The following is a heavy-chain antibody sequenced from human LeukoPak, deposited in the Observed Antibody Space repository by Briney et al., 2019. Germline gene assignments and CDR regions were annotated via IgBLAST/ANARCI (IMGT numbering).Heavy chain of an antibody. CDR2: ISSSSSYI. D-gene: IGHD1-26*01. J-gene: IGHJ6*03. CDR1: GFTFSSYS. CDR3: ARAYSERYGLGYYYMDV. V-gene: IGHV3-21*01. Sequence: GGSLRLSCAASGFTFSSYSMNWVRQAPGKGLEWVSSISSSSSYIYYADSVKGRFTISRDNAKNSLYLQMNSLRAEDTAVYYCARAYSERYGLGYYYMDVWGKGTTVTISS.